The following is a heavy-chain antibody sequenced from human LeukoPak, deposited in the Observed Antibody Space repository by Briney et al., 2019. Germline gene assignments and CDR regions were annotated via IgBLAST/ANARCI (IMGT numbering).Heavy chain of an antibody. CDR1: GYTFTSYD. J-gene: IGHJ5*02. Sequence: SVKVSCKASGYTFTSYDINWVRQATGQGLEWMGWMNPNRGNTGDAQKFQGRVTMTRNTSISTAYMELSSLRSEATAVYYCARGRLRFQIRPAEWFDPWGQGTLVTVSS. D-gene: IGHD4-17*01. V-gene: IGHV1-8*01. CDR2: MNPNRGNT. CDR3: ARGRLRFQIRPAEWFDP.